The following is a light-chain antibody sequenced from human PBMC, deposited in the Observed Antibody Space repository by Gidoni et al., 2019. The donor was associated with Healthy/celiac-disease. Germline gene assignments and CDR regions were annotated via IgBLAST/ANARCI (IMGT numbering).Light chain of an antibody. J-gene: IGKJ4*01. CDR2: DAS. CDR3: QQRSNWLT. CDR1: QSVSSY. Sequence: EIVLTQSPATLSLYPGERATLSCRASQSVSSYLALYQQKPGQAPRLLIYDASNRATGIPARFSGSGSGTNFTLTISSLEPEDFAVYYCQQRSNWLTFGGGTKVEIK. V-gene: IGKV3-11*01.